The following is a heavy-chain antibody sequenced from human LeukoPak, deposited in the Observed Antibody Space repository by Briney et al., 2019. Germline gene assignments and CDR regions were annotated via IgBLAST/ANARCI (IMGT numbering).Heavy chain of an antibody. CDR3: ARNGGNSDYDY. V-gene: IGHV4-4*02. CDR1: GGSISSSSSIC. D-gene: IGHD4-23*01. J-gene: IGHJ4*02. Sequence: SETLSLTCAVSGGSISSSSSICWTWVRQPPGEGLEWIGEIYHNGATNYNPSLKSRVTMLLDKSKNQFFLKLNSVTAAHTAVYYCARNGGNSDYDYWGQGTLVTVSA. CDR2: IYHNGAT.